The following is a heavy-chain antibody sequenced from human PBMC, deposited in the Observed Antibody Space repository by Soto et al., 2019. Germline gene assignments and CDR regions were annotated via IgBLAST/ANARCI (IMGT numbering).Heavy chain of an antibody. CDR2: IWYDGSNK. D-gene: IGHD5-12*01. CDR3: ARDQGGYDGDFDY. Sequence: QVQLVESGGGVVQPGRSLRLSCAASGFTFSSYGMHWVRQAPGKGLEWVAVIWYDGSNKYYADSVKGRFTISRDNSKNTLYLQMNSLRAEDTAVYYCARDQGGYDGDFDYWGQGTLVTVSS. CDR1: GFTFSSYG. J-gene: IGHJ4*02. V-gene: IGHV3-33*01.